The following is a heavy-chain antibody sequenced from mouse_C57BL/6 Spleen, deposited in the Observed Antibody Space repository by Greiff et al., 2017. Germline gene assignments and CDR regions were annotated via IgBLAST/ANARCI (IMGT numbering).Heavy chain of an antibody. J-gene: IGHJ2*01. CDR3: ARRGYGYGEDYLDY. Sequence: QVQLQQSGAELVKPGASVQLSCKASVYTFTIYWMHWLKQRPGHGLEWIGMLHPHSGSTIYTETFTSKATLTVDKSSSTVYMQLSRLTSKDSAGYYCARRGYGYGEDYLDYWGQGTTLTVSS. CDR2: LHPHSGST. V-gene: IGHV1-64*01. D-gene: IGHD2-2*01. CDR1: VYTFTIYW.